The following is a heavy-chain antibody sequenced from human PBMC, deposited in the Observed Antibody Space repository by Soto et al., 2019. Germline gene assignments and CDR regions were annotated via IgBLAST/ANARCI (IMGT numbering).Heavy chain of an antibody. Sequence: PGGSLRLSCAASGFTFSDYAMHWVRQAPGKGLEWVAVVSHDGRNTHYADSVKGRFTISRDNSKNTLYLQMNSLRAEDTAVYYCAKGVPGIAVAGTGYFQHWGQGTLVTVSS. D-gene: IGHD6-19*01. V-gene: IGHV3-30*18. J-gene: IGHJ1*01. CDR1: GFTFSDYA. CDR3: AKGVPGIAVAGTGYFQH. CDR2: VSHDGRNT.